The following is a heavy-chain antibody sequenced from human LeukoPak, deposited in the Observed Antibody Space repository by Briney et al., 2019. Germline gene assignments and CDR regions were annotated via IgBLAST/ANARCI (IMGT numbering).Heavy chain of an antibody. CDR2: IKEDGTVK. V-gene: IGHV3-7*01. CDR1: GFSFNTYW. D-gene: IGHD1-14*01. CDR3: ATQPEQTLDY. Sequence: GGSLRLSCVVSGFSFNTYWMSWVRQAPGKGLERVANIKEDGTVKYYLDSVRGRFTISRDNAKSSLYLQMNSLRAEDTAVYYCATQPEQTLDYWGQGTLVTVSS. J-gene: IGHJ4*02.